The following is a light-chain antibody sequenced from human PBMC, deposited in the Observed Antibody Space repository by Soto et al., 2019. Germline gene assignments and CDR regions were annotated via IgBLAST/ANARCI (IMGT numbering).Light chain of an antibody. CDR1: SSNIGAGYD. CDR3: LSFDSSLSVV. V-gene: IGLV1-40*01. J-gene: IGLJ2*01. Sequence: QPVLTQPPSVSGAPGQRVTISCTGSSSNIGAGYDVHWYQQLPGRAPKLLIYGNTNRPSGVPDRFSGSKSGTSASLAITGLQAEDEADYYCLSFDSSLSVVFGGGTQLTV. CDR2: GNT.